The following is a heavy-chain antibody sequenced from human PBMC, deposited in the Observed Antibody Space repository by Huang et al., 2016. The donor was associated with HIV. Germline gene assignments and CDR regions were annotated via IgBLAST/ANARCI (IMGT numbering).Heavy chain of an antibody. CDR2: INAGYGDT. D-gene: IGHD1-1*01. V-gene: IGHV1-3*01. CDR3: TREGLEFTNF. J-gene: IGHJ4*02. Sequence: QVQLVQSGAEVKKPGTSVKVSCKASGYTFSSYPLHWVRHAPGQRLEWMGSINAGYGDTKDSQKFQGRLTITRDTSATTVFMELSRLSSEDTAVYYCTREGLEFTNFWGQGTLVTVSS. CDR1: GYTFSSYP.